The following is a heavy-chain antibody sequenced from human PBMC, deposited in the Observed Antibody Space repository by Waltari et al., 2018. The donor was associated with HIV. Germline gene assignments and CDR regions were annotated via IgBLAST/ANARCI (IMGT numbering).Heavy chain of an antibody. V-gene: IGHV2-70*15. J-gene: IGHJ6*02. D-gene: IGHD6-13*01. CDR2: IDWDDDK. Sequence: QVTLRESGPALVKPTQTLTLTCTFSGFSLSTSGMCVSWIRQPPGKALEWLARIDWDDDKYYSTSLKTRLTISKDTSKNQVVLTMTNMDPVDTATYYCARIPPNLVAAAGNYYYYGMDVWGQGTTVTVSS. CDR3: ARIPPNLVAAAGNYYYYGMDV. CDR1: GFSLSTSGMC.